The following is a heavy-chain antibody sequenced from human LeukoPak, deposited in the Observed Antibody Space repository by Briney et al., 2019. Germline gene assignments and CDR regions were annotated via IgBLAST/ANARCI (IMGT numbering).Heavy chain of an antibody. Sequence: ASVKVSCKASGGTFSSYAISWVRQAPGQGLEWMGRIIPIFGTANYAQKFQGRVTITTDESTSTAYMELSSLRSEDTAVYYCARELHDILTGYPYFDYWGQGTLVTVSS. CDR2: IIPIFGTA. CDR3: ARELHDILTGYPYFDY. J-gene: IGHJ4*02. CDR1: GGTFSSYA. D-gene: IGHD3-9*01. V-gene: IGHV1-69*05.